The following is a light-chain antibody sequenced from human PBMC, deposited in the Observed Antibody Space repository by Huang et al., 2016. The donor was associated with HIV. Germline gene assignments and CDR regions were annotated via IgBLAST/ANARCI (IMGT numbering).Light chain of an antibody. Sequence: EIVMTQSPATLSVSPGERATLSCRASQSVSSYLAWYQQNPGQSPRLLIYGASTRATGIPARFSGSGSGTEFTLTITSLQSEDFVIYYCQQYNNGCTFGQGTKLEIK. CDR2: GAS. CDR1: QSVSSY. V-gene: IGKV3-15*01. J-gene: IGKJ2*02. CDR3: QQYNNGCT.